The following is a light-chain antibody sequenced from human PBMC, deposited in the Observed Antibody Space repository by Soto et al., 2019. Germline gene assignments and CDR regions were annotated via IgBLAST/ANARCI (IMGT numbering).Light chain of an antibody. CDR3: LQGTHWPPYT. V-gene: IGKV2-30*01. J-gene: IGKJ2*01. CDR2: EAS. Sequence: DVVMTQSPLSLPVTLGQPASISCRSSQSLVYRDGIAYLDWFHQRPAQSPRRLIYEASHRACGVPDRFSGSRSGTDFTLKISRVEAEDVGSYYCLQGTHWPPYTFDHGTRLEIK. CDR1: QSLVYRDGIAY.